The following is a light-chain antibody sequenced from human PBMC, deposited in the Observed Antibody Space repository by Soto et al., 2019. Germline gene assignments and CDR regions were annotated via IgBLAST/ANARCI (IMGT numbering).Light chain of an antibody. J-gene: IGKJ1*01. CDR2: DDY. CDR1: QSISSW. Sequence: DIHMLQSPSTLSSSVGCRVSISCLASQSISSWLAWYQQKPGKATKLLIYDDYSLESGVQYRFSGSGSGKDFTITIRSMQTEDVENYYCLKDNNFALTFGQGNTG. V-gene: IGKV1-5*01. CDR3: LKDNNFALT.